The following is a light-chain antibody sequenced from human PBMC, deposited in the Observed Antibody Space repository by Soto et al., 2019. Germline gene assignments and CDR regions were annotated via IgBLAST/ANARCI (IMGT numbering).Light chain of an antibody. CDR1: QGITNY. CDR2: AAS. Sequence: DIQLTQSPSFLSASVGDRVTITCRASQGITNYLAWYQQKPGKAPNLLIYAASTLQGGVPSRFSGSGSGTAVTLTISRLQPEDFATYYCQQLTSNPLTFGGGTKVEIK. V-gene: IGKV1-9*01. CDR3: QQLTSNPLT. J-gene: IGKJ4*01.